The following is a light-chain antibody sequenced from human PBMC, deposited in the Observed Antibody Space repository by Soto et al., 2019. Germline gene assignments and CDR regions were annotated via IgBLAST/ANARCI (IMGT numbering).Light chain of an antibody. CDR2: GAS. Sequence: EIVLTQSPGTLSMSPGERATLSCRASLSLSSSYIAWYQQKPGQAPRLLIYGASSRATGIPDRFSGSGSGTEFTLTITRLEPEDFAVYHCQQYGNSPWKFGQGTKVEIK. J-gene: IGKJ1*01. V-gene: IGKV3-20*01. CDR1: LSLSSSY. CDR3: QQYGNSPWK.